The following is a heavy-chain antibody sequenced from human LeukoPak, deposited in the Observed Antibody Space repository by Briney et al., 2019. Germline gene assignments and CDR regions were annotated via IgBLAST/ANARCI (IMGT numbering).Heavy chain of an antibody. D-gene: IGHD5-18*01. CDR1: GFTFSSYG. CDR3: AKRGYSYGLY. CDR2: ISGSGGST. Sequence: GGSLRLSCAASGFTFSSYGMSWVRQAPGKGLEWVSGISGSGGSTYYADSVKGRFTISRDNSKNTLYLQMNSLRAEDTAVYYCAKRGYSYGLYWGQGTLVTVSS. J-gene: IGHJ4*02. V-gene: IGHV3-23*01.